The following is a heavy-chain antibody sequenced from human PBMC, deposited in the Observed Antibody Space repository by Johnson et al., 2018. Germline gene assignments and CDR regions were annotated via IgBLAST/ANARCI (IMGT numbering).Heavy chain of an antibody. V-gene: IGHV3-64*01. D-gene: IGHD3-22*01. J-gene: IGHJ1*01. CDR3: ARDTSGYSYEYIQY. CDR2: ISRNGDST. Sequence: VQSGGSLRLSCAASGFTFSTYAMHWVRQAPGKGLEYVSTISRNGDSTYYANAVKGRFTISRDNSKNTLYLQMASLRAEDMAVYYCARDTSGYSYEYIQYWGQGTLVTVSS. CDR1: GFTFSTYA.